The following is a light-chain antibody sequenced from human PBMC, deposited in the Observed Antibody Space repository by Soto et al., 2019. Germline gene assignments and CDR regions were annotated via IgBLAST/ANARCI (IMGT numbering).Light chain of an antibody. J-gene: IGLJ1*01. Sequence: QSALAQPASVSGSPGQSIAISCTGTSSDVGGYNYVSWHQQHPGKAPKVLISVVSNRPSGVSNRFSGSKSGNTHSLTISGLQAEDEADYYCSSYRSGGTFVFGSGTKVTVL. V-gene: IGLV2-14*01. CDR2: VVS. CDR1: SSDVGGYNY. CDR3: SSYRSGGTFV.